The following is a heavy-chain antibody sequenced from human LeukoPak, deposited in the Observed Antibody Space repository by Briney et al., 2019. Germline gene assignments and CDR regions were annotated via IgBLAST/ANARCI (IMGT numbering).Heavy chain of an antibody. CDR3: AIESSYYDSSGYSFLDY. V-gene: IGHV3-30*01. CDR2: ISYDGSNK. J-gene: IGHJ4*02. CDR1: GFTFSSYA. D-gene: IGHD3-22*01. Sequence: GGSLRLSCAASGFTFSSYAMHWVRQAPGKGLEWVAVISYDGSNKYYADSVKGRFTISRDNSKNTLYLQLNSLIGEDTAVYYCAIESSYYDSSGYSFLDYWGQGTLVTVSS.